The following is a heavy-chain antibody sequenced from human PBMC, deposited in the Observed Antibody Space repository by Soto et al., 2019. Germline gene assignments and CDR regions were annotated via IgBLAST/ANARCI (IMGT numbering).Heavy chain of an antibody. CDR1: GGTFSSYA. CDR2: IIPIFGTA. V-gene: IGHV1-69*13. D-gene: IGHD6-13*01. CDR3: TPVEQQLARY. Sequence: ASVKVSCKASGGTFSSYAISWVRQAPGQGLEWMGGIIPIFGTANYAQKFQGRVTITADESTSTAYMELSSLKTEDTAVYYCTPVEQQLARYWGQGTLVTVSS. J-gene: IGHJ4*02.